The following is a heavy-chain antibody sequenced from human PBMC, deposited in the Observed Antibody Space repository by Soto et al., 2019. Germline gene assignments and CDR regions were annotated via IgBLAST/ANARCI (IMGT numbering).Heavy chain of an antibody. D-gene: IGHD3-22*01. J-gene: IGHJ4*02. CDR1: GGTFSSYA. CDR2: IIPIFGTA. Sequence: GASVKVSCKASGGTFSSYAISWVRQAPGQGLEWMGGIIPIFGTANYAQRFQGRVTMTTDTFTSTAYMELRSLRSDDTAVYYCARDAPYDSSGYYYENHFDYWGQGTLVTVSS. V-gene: IGHV1-69*05. CDR3: ARDAPYDSSGYYYENHFDY.